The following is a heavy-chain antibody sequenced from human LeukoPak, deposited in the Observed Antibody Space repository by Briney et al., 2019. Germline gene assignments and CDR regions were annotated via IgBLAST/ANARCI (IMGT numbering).Heavy chain of an antibody. V-gene: IGHV1-8*01. Sequence: ASVKVSCKTSGYTFTSRDLIWVRQAPGQGLEWMGWMNPQSGNTGYAQKFQGRVTMTRHTSINTAYMELSSPGPEDTAVYYCARGVSVPGSLNWFDPWGQGTLVTVSS. CDR1: GYTFTSRD. J-gene: IGHJ5*02. CDR3: ARGVSVPGSLNWFDP. D-gene: IGHD6-19*01. CDR2: MNPQSGNT.